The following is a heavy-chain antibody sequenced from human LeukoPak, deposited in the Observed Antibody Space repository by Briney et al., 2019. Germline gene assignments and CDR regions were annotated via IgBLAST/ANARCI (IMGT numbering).Heavy chain of an antibody. J-gene: IGHJ5*02. CDR1: GGTFSSYA. Sequence: SVKVSCKASGGTFSSYAISWVRQAPGQGLEWMGGIIPIFGTANYAQKFQGRVTITADESTSTAYMELSSLRSEDTAVYYCARGVVAARPYTWFDPWGQGTLVTVSS. CDR2: IIPIFGTA. CDR3: ARGVVAARPYTWFDP. D-gene: IGHD2-15*01. V-gene: IGHV1-69*13.